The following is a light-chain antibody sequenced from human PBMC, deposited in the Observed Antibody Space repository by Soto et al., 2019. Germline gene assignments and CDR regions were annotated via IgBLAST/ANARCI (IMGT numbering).Light chain of an antibody. CDR2: SNN. V-gene: IGLV1-44*01. Sequence: VLTQPPSASGAPGQRVIVSCSGGSSNVGSNSVNWYQQLPGSAPKLLIFSNNQRPSGVPDRLSGSKSGTSASLAIGGLQSDDEADYYCAAWDDSLSAYVFGTGTKLTVL. J-gene: IGLJ1*01. CDR1: SSNVGSNS. CDR3: AAWDDSLSAYV.